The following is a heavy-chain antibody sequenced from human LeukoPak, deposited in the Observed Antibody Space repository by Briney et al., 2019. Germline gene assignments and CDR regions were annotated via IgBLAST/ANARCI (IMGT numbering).Heavy chain of an antibody. CDR2: IYTSGST. D-gene: IGHD5-12*01. V-gene: IGHV4-61*02. CDR1: GGSISSGSYY. CDR3: ARASSGYGGFDY. Sequence: SSQTLSLTCTVSGGSISSGSYYWSWIRQPAGKGLEWIGRIYTSGSTNYNPSLKSRVTISVDTSKNQFSLKLSSVTAADTAVYYCARASSGYGGFDYWGQGTLVTVSS. J-gene: IGHJ4*02.